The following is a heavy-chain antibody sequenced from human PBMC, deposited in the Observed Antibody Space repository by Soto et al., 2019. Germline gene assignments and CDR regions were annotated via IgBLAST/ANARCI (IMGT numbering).Heavy chain of an antibody. Sequence: PSETLSLTCTVSGGSISSGDYYWSWLRQPPGKGLEWIGYIYYSGSTYYNPSLKSRVTISVDTSKNQFSMKLSSVTAADTAVYYCASSKVPGENYSGMDVWGQGTTVTVS. J-gene: IGHJ6*02. D-gene: IGHD3-10*01. CDR3: ASSKVPGENYSGMDV. V-gene: IGHV4-30-4*01. CDR1: GGSISSGDYY. CDR2: IYYSGST.